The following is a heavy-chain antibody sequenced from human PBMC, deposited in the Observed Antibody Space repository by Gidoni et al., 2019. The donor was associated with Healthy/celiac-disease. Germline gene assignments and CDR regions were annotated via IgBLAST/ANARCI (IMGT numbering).Heavy chain of an antibody. CDR3: ARASGWNYYYGMDV. V-gene: IGHV1-69*02. CDR1: EGTFSSYT. J-gene: IGHJ6*02. D-gene: IGHD6-19*01. CDR2: IIPILGIA. Sequence: QVQLVQSGAEVKKPGSSVRVSCKASEGTFSSYTISWVRQAPGQGLEWMGRIIPILGIANYAQKFQGRVTITADKSTSTAYMELSSLRSEDTAVYYCARASGWNYYYGMDVWGQGTTVTVSS.